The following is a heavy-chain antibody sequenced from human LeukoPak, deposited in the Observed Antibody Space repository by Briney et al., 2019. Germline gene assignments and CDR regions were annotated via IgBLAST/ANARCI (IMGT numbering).Heavy chain of an antibody. V-gene: IGHV1-46*01. CDR3: ARDSDSSSLADP. D-gene: IGHD6-6*01. Sequence: ASVTVSCKASGYTFTTYYIHWVRQAPAQGLEWMGIIHPSSGSAHSAQQFQGRLTMTRDTTTSTVYMELSSLTSEDTAVYYCARDSDSSSLADPWGQGTLVTVS. J-gene: IGHJ5*02. CDR1: GYTFTTYY. CDR2: IHPSSGSA.